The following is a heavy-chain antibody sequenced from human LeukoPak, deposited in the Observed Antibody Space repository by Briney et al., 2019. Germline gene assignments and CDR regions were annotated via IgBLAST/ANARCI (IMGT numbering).Heavy chain of an antibody. V-gene: IGHV1-24*01. Sequence: ASVKVSCKASGYTFTSYYMHWVRQAPGKGLEWMGGFDPEDGETIYAQKFQGRVTMTEDTSTDTAYMELSSLRSEDTAVYYCATVSGSGSHDYWGQGTLVTVSS. J-gene: IGHJ4*02. D-gene: IGHD1-26*01. CDR2: FDPEDGET. CDR3: ATVSGSGSHDY. CDR1: GYTFTSYY.